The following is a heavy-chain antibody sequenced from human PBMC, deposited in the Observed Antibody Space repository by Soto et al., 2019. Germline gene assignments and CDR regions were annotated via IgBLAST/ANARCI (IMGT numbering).Heavy chain of an antibody. D-gene: IGHD1-26*01. J-gene: IGHJ2*01. Sequence: QVQLVQSGAEVKKPGSSVKVSCKASGVTFSSYAISCVRQAPGQGLEWMGGISPIIGTANYAQTFQGSVTITADESTSTAYVELISRRSEDTAVYYCGRLGSRNGWYFDLWCRGTLVTVS. CDR1: GVTFSSYA. CDR2: ISPIIGTA. CDR3: GRLGSRNGWYFDL. V-gene: IGHV1-69*12.